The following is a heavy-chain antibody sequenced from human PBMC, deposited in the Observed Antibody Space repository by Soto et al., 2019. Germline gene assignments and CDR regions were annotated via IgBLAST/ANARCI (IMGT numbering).Heavy chain of an antibody. CDR1: GGSISSSSYY. J-gene: IGHJ4*01. D-gene: IGHD5-18*01. Sequence: AETLSLTCTVSGGSISSSSYYWGWFRQPPGKGPEWIGSIYYSGSTYYNPSLKSRVTISVDTSKNQFSLKLSSVTAADTAVYYCARNRAWIQLWLERGQYYCDSWGQGTLVTVSS. CDR3: ARNRAWIQLWLERGQYYCDS. CDR2: IYYSGST. V-gene: IGHV4-39*01.